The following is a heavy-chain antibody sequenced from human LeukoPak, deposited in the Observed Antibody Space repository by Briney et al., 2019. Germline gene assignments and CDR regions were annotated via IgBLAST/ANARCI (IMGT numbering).Heavy chain of an antibody. D-gene: IGHD6-19*01. V-gene: IGHV3-23*01. CDR3: AKTLSYSSGWVY. CDR1: GVTFSNDA. J-gene: IGHJ4*02. Sequence: PGGSLRLSCAASGVTFSNDAMTWVCHAPGKGQGWVSGISVSVGGTYYADFVKGRFTISRDYSKSTLYLQMNSLRAEDTAVYYCAKTLSYSSGWVYWGQGTLVTVSS. CDR2: ISVSVGGT.